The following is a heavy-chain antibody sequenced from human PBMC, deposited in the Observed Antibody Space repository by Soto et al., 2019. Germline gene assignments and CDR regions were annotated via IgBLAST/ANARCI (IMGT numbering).Heavy chain of an antibody. CDR3: ARGDGRYYGSVIYFDA. Sequence: QVPLVQSGAEAKKPGASVKVSCKASGYTFINYDLNWVRQATGQGLEWIGWMNPNSGDTGYAQKFQGRVTMTRDTFISTAYMEMSSLRSGDPAVYYCARGDGRYYGSVIYFDAWGQGTLVTVSS. CDR2: MNPNSGDT. D-gene: IGHD3-10*01. V-gene: IGHV1-8*01. CDR1: GYTFINYD. J-gene: IGHJ5*02.